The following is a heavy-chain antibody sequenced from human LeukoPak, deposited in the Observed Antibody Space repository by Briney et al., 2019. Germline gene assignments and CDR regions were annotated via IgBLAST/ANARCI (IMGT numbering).Heavy chain of an antibody. CDR2: IYPGDSDT. D-gene: IGHD6-13*01. V-gene: IGHV5-51*01. J-gene: IGHJ4*02. Sequence: GESLKISCKGSGFTVTDHWIAWVRQMPGKGLEWMGIIYPGDSDTRYNPSFQGQVTMSADKSISTAYLQWSSLKASDTAMYYCGRSKYSTSWQYYFDYWGQGTLVTVSS. CDR3: GRSKYSTSWQYYFDY. CDR1: GFTVTDHW.